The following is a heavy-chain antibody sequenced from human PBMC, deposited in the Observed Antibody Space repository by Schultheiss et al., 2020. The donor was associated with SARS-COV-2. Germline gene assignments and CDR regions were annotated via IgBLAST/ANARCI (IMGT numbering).Heavy chain of an antibody. V-gene: IGHV3-30*04. Sequence: GGSLRLSCAASGFTFSSYAMHWVRQAPGKGLEWVAVISYDGSNKYYADSVKGRFTISRDNSKNTLYLQMNSLRAEDTAVYYCAKGAYYDFWSGYSGYFDYWGQGTLVTVSS. D-gene: IGHD3-3*01. J-gene: IGHJ4*02. CDR3: AKGAYYDFWSGYSGYFDY. CDR1: GFTFSSYA. CDR2: ISYDGSNK.